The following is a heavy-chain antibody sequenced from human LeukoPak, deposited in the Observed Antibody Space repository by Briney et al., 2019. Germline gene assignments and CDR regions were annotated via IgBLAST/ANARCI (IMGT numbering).Heavy chain of an antibody. D-gene: IGHD3-3*01. Sequence: ASVKVSCKVSGYTLTELSMHWVRQAPGKGLEWMGGFDPEDGETIYAQKFQGRVTMTEDTSTDTAYMELSSLRSEDTAVYYCATERNVLRFLGYYYYGMDVWGQGTTVTVSS. CDR1: GYTLTELS. CDR2: FDPEDGET. V-gene: IGHV1-24*01. CDR3: ATERNVLRFLGYYYYGMDV. J-gene: IGHJ6*02.